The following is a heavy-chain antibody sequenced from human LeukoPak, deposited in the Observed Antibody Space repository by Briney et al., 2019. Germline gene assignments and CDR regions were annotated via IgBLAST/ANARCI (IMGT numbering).Heavy chain of an antibody. J-gene: IGHJ4*02. Sequence: VASVKVSCKASGYTFTTYDINWVRQATGQGLKWMGWMNPNIGNTGYAQKFQGRVAMTRNTSIGTAYMELSSLRSEDTAVYYCARGVVLRYFDWLVGFDYWGQGTLVTVSS. CDR2: MNPNIGNT. CDR1: GYTFTTYD. V-gene: IGHV1-8*01. CDR3: ARGVVLRYFDWLVGFDY. D-gene: IGHD3-9*01.